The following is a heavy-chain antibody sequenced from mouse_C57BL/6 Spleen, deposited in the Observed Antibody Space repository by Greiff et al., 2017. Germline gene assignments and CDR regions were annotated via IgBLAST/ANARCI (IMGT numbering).Heavy chain of an antibody. CDR2: IDPEDGET. D-gene: IGHD1-1*01. CDR1: GFNIKDYY. CDR3: AYGSSTAWFAY. V-gene: IGHV14-2*01. J-gene: IGHJ3*01. Sequence: VQLQQSGAELVKPGASVTLSCTASGFNIKDYYMHWVKQRTEQGLEWIGRIDPEDGETKYAPYFQGKATITEETSSNTAYLQLSSLTSEDTAVYYWAYGSSTAWFAYWGQGTLVTVSA.